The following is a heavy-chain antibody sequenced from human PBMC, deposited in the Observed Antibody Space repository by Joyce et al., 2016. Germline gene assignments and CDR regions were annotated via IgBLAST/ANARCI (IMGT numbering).Heavy chain of an antibody. Sequence: QVQLQVSGPGLVKASETLSLTCTVSGGSMYNYYCSWVRQPPVKGLEWVGYVHYTGSATYNPSLKSRLAISVDLSKNHFSLKMTSVTAADTAVYYCARVCIGGCSCADYWGQGILVTVSS. V-gene: IGHV4-59*01. J-gene: IGHJ4*02. CDR1: GGSMYNYY. CDR2: VHYTGSA. CDR3: ARVCIGGCSCADY. D-gene: IGHD2-15*01.